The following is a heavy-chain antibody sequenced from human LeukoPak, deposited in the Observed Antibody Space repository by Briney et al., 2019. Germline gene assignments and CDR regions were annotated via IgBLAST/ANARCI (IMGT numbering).Heavy chain of an antibody. Sequence: PSETLSLTCTVSGASISYTSYYWGWIRQPPGKGLEWIGTILYSGSTNYNPSLRSRVTISVDTSKNHFSLKVSSVTAADTALYYCARGLSYYDSSGFYYYYGMDVWGQGTTVTVSS. CDR3: ARGLSYYDSSGFYYYYGMDV. CDR1: GASISYTSYY. J-gene: IGHJ6*02. D-gene: IGHD3-22*01. CDR2: ILYSGST. V-gene: IGHV4-39*02.